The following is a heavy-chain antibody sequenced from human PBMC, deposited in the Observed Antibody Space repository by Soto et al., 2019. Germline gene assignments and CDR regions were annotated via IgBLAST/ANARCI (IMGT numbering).Heavy chain of an antibody. CDR3: AKYYDSDEDYFDY. V-gene: IGHV4-59*01. CDR1: GGSISSYY. CDR2: IYYSGST. D-gene: IGHD3-3*01. Sequence: SETLSLTCTASGGSISSYYWSWIRQPPGKGLEWIGYIYYSGSTNYNPSLRSRVTMSVDTSKNQFSLKLSSVTAADTAVYYCAKYYDSDEDYFDYWGQGTLVTVSS. J-gene: IGHJ4*02.